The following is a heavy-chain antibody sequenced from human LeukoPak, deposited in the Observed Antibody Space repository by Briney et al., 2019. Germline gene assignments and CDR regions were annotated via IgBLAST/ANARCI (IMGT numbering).Heavy chain of an antibody. Sequence: GGSLRLSCAASGFTLSSYWMHWVRQAPGKGLGWVSRINSDGSSTIYADSVKGRFTISRDNVKTTLYLQMNSLRAEDTAVYYCARVPGETTLDAFDIWGQGTMVTVSS. V-gene: IGHV3-74*01. CDR1: GFTLSSYW. J-gene: IGHJ3*02. CDR3: ARVPGETTLDAFDI. D-gene: IGHD3-10*01. CDR2: INSDGSST.